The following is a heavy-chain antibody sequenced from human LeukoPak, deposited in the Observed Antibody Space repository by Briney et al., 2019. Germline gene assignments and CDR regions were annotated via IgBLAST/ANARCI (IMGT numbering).Heavy chain of an antibody. CDR3: ATKTPTLRYFDWLLPDY. D-gene: IGHD3-9*01. CDR2: ISGSGGST. V-gene: IGHV3-23*01. Sequence: GGSLRLSCAASGFTFSSYAMSWVRQAPGKGLEWVSAISGSGGSTYYADSVKGRFTISRDNSKNTLYLQMNSLRAEDTAVYYCATKTPTLRYFDWLLPDYWGQGTLDTVSS. J-gene: IGHJ4*02. CDR1: GFTFSSYA.